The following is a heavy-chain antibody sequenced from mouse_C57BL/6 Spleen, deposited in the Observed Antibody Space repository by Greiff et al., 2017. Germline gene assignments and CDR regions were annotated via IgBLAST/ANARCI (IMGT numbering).Heavy chain of an antibody. CDR3: ARSRDYDYDGSWFAY. CDR2: IYPGDGDT. J-gene: IGHJ3*01. D-gene: IGHD2-4*01. V-gene: IGHV1-82*01. CDR1: GYAFSSSW. Sequence: VTLVESGPELVKPGASVKISCKASGYAFSSSWMNWVKQRPGKGLEWIGRIYPGDGDTNYHGKFKGKATLTADKSSSTSYMQLSSLTSEDSAVYFCARSRDYDYDGSWFAYWGQGTLVTVSA.